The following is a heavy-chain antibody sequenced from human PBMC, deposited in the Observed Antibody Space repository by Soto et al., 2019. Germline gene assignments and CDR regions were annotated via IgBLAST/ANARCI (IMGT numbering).Heavy chain of an antibody. CDR1: GFIFSDYY. CDR3: VREYYYAFVF. CDR2: IVNKANSHAT. Sequence: EVQLVESGGGLVQPGGSLRLSCAASGFIFSDYYMDWVRQATGKGLEWVGRIVNKANSHATYYAESVKGRFTISRDDSQNSLFLQVRALKTGDTAVYSCVREYYYAFVFWCQGTLVTVSS. V-gene: IGHV3-72*01. D-gene: IGHD3-10*01. J-gene: IGHJ4*02.